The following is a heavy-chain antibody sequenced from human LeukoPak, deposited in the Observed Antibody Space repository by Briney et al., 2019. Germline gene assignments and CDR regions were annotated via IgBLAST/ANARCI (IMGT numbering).Heavy chain of an antibody. V-gene: IGHV4-61*02. CDR3: ARGDIRYFDWFPYTYYFDY. CDR2: IYTSGST. CDR1: GGSISSGSYY. Sequence: PSQTLSLTCTVSGGSISSGSYYWSWIRQPAGKGLEWIGRIYTSGSTNYNPSLKSRVTISVDTSKNQFSLKLSSVTAADTAVYYCARGDIRYFDWFPYTYYFDYWGQGTLVTVSS. D-gene: IGHD3-9*01. J-gene: IGHJ4*02.